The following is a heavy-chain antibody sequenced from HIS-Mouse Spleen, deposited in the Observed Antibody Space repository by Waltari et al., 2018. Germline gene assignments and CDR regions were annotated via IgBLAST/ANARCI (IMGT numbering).Heavy chain of an antibody. J-gene: IGHJ4*02. CDR2: INHSGST. Sequence: QVQLQQWGAGLLKPSETLSLTCAVYGGSFSGYYWSWIRQPPGKGLEWIGEINHSGSTNYNTSLKSRVTISVDTSKNQFSLKLSSVTAADTAVYYCARGTGIAARDYWGQGTLVTVSS. V-gene: IGHV4-34*01. D-gene: IGHD6-6*01. CDR1: GGSFSGYY. CDR3: ARGTGIAARDY.